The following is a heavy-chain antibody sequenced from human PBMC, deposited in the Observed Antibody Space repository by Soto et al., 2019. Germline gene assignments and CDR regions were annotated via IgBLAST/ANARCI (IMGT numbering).Heavy chain of an antibody. D-gene: IGHD3-22*01. J-gene: IGHJ3*01. CDR1: GFTFRNYG. CDR3: ARDQLYYNDISGRPLNAFDV. Sequence: ESLRLSGAASGFTFRNYGRNWVRQAPGKGLERVSYIGIGSSTKYYADSVKGRFTISRDNAKNSLYLQMNSLRAEDTAVYYCARDQLYYNDISGRPLNAFDVWGQGTMVTVSS. CDR2: IGIGSSTK. V-gene: IGHV3-48*01.